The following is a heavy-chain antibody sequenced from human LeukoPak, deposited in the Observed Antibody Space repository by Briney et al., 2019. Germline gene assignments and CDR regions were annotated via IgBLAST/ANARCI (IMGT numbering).Heavy chain of an antibody. CDR2: ISGSGGST. CDR1: GFTFSSYA. J-gene: IGHJ3*02. Sequence: GGSLRLSCAASGFTFSSYAMSWVRQAPGKGLEWVSAISGSGGSTYYADSVKGRFTISRDNSKNTLYLQMNSLRAEDTAVYYCARPLIVVVPAAPPHDAFDIWGQGTMVTVSS. V-gene: IGHV3-23*01. CDR3: ARPLIVVVPAAPPHDAFDI. D-gene: IGHD2-2*01.